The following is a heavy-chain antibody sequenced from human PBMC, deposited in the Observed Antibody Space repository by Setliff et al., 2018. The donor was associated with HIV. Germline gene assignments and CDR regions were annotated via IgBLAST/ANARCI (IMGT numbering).Heavy chain of an antibody. CDR2: VHKSVNT. D-gene: IGHD3-3*01. CDR1: GASINMNY. V-gene: IGHV4-59*01. Sequence: PSETLSLTCTVSGASINMNYWSWIRQTPGQGLEWIGYVHKSVNTHYNPSLKSRVTMSGDASKNQFSLSLISVTAADTAVYYCARESARAALDYLGQGILVTVSS. CDR3: ARESARAALDY. J-gene: IGHJ4*02.